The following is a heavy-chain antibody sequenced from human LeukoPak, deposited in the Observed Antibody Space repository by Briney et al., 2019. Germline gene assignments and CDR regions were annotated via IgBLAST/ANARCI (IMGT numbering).Heavy chain of an antibody. D-gene: IGHD2-21*02. Sequence: ASVKVSCKASGYTFTSYYMHWVRQAPGQGLEWMGIINPSGGSTSYAQKFQGRVTMTRDMSTSTDYMELSSLRSDDTAVYYCASGDCGGDCYPHYWGQGTLVTVSS. CDR2: INPSGGST. CDR3: ASGDCGGDCYPHY. J-gene: IGHJ4*02. V-gene: IGHV1-46*01. CDR1: GYTFTSYY.